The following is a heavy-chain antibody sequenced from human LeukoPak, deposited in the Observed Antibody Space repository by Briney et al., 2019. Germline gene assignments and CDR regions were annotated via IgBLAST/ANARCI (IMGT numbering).Heavy chain of an antibody. J-gene: IGHJ4*02. V-gene: IGHV3-30*02. CDR3: AKDASMAT. Sequence: GGSLRLSCAASGFTFSNSWMTWVRQAPGKGLEWVAFIRYDGSNKYYADSVKGRFTISRDNSKNTLYLQMNSLRAEDTAVYYCAKDASMATWGQGTLVTVSS. D-gene: IGHD5-24*01. CDR1: GFTFSNSW. CDR2: IRYDGSNK.